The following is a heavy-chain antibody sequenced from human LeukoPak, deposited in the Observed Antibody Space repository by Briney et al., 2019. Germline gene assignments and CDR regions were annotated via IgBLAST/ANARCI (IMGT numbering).Heavy chain of an antibody. Sequence: SQRLSCAASGFKFSDQYIDWVRQAPGEWLEWVGRSRNKDSTYTTEYAASVDGRSTTTRDVSESTLYMQINSPRTDDTTVYPCDRIAINANNGMDVWGQGTTVTVSS. J-gene: IGHJ6*02. D-gene: IGHD1/OR15-1a*01. CDR1: GFKFSDQY. V-gene: IGHV3-72*01. CDR2: SRNKDSTYTT. CDR3: DRIAINANNGMDV.